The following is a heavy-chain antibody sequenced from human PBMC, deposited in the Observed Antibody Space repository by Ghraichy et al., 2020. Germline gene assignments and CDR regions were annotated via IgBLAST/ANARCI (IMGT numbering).Heavy chain of an antibody. D-gene: IGHD2-15*01. CDR1: GYTFTSYG. V-gene: IGHV1-18*04. J-gene: IGHJ6*02. Sequence: ASVKVSCKASGYTFTSYGISWVRQAPGQGLEWMGWISAYNGNTNYAQKLQGRVPMTTDTSTSTAYMELRSLRPDDTAGEYCARGWRRPKNYYYGMDVWGQGTTVTVSS. CDR3: ARGWRRPKNYYYGMDV. CDR2: ISAYNGNT.